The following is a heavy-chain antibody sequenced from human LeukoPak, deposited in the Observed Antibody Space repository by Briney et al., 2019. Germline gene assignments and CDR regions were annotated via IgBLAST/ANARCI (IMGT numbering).Heavy chain of an antibody. CDR3: AKASAHDIDPFDS. CDR2: ISGSGANT. V-gene: IGHV3-23*01. Sequence: GGSLRLSCAASGFTFSNYAMNWVRQAPGKGLEWVSGISGSGANTFYADSVTGRFIISRDNSKDTLNLQMNSLRVEDTAVYYCAKASAHDIDPFDSWGQGTLVTVSS. CDR1: GFTFSNYA. J-gene: IGHJ4*02.